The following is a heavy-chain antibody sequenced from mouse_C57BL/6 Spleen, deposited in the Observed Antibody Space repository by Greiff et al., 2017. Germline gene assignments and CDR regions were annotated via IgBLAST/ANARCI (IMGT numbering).Heavy chain of an antibody. D-gene: IGHD2-3*01. CDR3: ARIDEDYFDY. V-gene: IGHV1-82*01. J-gene: IGHJ2*01. Sequence: QVQLQQSGPELVKPGASVMISCKASGYAFSSSWMNWVKQRPGKGLEWIGRIYPGDGDTNYNGKFKGKATLPADKSSSTAYMQISSLTSEGSAVYFCARIDEDYFDYWGQGTTLTVSS. CDR1: GYAFSSSW. CDR2: IYPGDGDT.